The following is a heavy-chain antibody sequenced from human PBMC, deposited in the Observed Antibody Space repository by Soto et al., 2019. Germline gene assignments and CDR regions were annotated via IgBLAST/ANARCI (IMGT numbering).Heavy chain of an antibody. Sequence: SETLSLTCSVSGGSMRDYYWNWIRQPPGRGLEWIGYVYHSGSTNYNPSLKSRVSMSVDVSRNHFSLTLHSVTAADTAVYFCTSSYSTSSSPDYWGQGTLVTVSS. D-gene: IGHD6-6*01. J-gene: IGHJ4*02. V-gene: IGHV4-59*01. CDR3: TSSYSTSSSPDY. CDR2: VYHSGST. CDR1: GGSMRDYY.